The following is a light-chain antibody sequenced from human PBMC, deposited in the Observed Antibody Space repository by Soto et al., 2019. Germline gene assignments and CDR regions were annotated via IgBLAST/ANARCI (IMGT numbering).Light chain of an antibody. CDR1: QDIRNY. J-gene: IGKJ4*01. V-gene: IGKV1-27*01. Sequence: DFQMTQSPSSLSASVGDRVTIACRASQDIRNYLAWYQQKPGKVPKLLIYAASTLQSGAPSRFSGSGSGTDFTLTISSLQPEDVASYYCQNYNSVPHTFGGGTKVEIK. CDR3: QNYNSVPHT. CDR2: AAS.